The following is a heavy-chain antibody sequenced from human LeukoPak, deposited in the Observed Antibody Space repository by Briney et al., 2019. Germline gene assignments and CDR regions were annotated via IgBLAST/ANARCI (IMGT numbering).Heavy chain of an antibody. Sequence: ASVKVSCKASGYTFTSNYIHWVRQAPGQGPEWMGMIYPRDGSTSYAQKVQGRVTVTRDTSTSTVHMELSGLRSEDTAVYYCARDQEGFDYWGQGTLVTVSS. V-gene: IGHV1-46*01. CDR3: ARDQEGFDY. CDR2: IYPRDGST. J-gene: IGHJ4*02. CDR1: GYTFTSNY.